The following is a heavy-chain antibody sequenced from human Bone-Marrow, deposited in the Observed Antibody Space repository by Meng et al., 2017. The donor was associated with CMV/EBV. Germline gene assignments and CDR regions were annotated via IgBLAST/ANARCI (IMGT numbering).Heavy chain of an antibody. Sequence: GSLRLSCTVSGGSISSYYWSWIRQPPGKGLEWLGYIYYSGSTSYNPSLKSRVTMSVDTSKNQFSLKLTSVTAADTAVYYCARQPPGSAAFDIWGQGTMVTVSS. CDR3: ARQPPGSAAFDI. J-gene: IGHJ3*02. CDR1: GGSISSYY. V-gene: IGHV4-59*01. D-gene: IGHD3-10*01. CDR2: IYYSGST.